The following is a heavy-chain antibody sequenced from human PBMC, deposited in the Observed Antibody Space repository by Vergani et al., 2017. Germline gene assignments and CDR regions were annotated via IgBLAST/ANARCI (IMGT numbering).Heavy chain of an antibody. J-gene: IGHJ3*02. D-gene: IGHD1-26*01. CDR3: AAAAIVGATGAFDI. V-gene: IGHV1-58*02. Sequence: PLVLSAPAVKKPGTSVKVSCKASGFTFTSSAMQWVRQARGQRLEWIGWIVVGSGNTNYAQKFQERVTITRGMSTSTAYMELSSLRSEDTAVYCCAAAAIVGATGAFDIWGQGTMVTVSS. CDR1: GFTFTSSA. CDR2: IVVGSGNT.